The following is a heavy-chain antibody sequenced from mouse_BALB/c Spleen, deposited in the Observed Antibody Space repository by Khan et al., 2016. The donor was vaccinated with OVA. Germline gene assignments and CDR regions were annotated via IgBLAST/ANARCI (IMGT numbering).Heavy chain of an antibody. Sequence: VQLKESGGGLVQPKGSLKLSCAASGFTFNNYAMNWVRQAPGKGLEWVARIRSKSNNYATYYADSVKDRFTISRDDSQSMLYLQMNNLKTEDTTMYYCVRLWLRYAMDYWGEGTSVTVSS. CDR2: IRSKSNNYAT. V-gene: IGHV10-1*02. D-gene: IGHD2-2*01. J-gene: IGHJ4*01. CDR3: VRLWLRYAMDY. CDR1: GFTFNNYA.